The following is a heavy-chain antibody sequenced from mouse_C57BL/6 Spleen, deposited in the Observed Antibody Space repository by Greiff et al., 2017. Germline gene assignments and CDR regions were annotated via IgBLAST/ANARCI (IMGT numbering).Heavy chain of an antibody. V-gene: IGHV3-6*01. Sequence: VQLVQSGPGLVKPSQSLSLTCSVTGYSITSGYYWNWIRQFPGNKLEWMGYISYDGSNNYNPSLKNRISITRDTSKYQYFLKLNSVTTEDTATDDCAREGYDYDGYFDGWGTGTTVTVSA. CDR1: GYSITSGYY. D-gene: IGHD2-4*01. CDR3: AREGYDYDGYFDG. J-gene: IGHJ1*03. CDR2: ISYDGSN.